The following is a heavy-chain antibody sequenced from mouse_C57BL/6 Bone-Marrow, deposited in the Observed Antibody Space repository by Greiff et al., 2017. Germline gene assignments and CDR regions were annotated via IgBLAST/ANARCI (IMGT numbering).Heavy chain of an antibody. CDR1: GYTFTSYW. CDR3: ARAPNWDYAMDY. J-gene: IGHJ4*01. V-gene: IGHV1-55*01. CDR2: IYPGSGST. Sequence: QVQLQQPGAELVKPGASVKMSCKASGYTFTSYWITWVKQRPGQGLEWIGDIYPGSGSTNYNEKFKSKATLTVDTSSSTAYMQLSSLTSEDAAVYYCARAPNWDYAMDYWGQGTSVTVSS. D-gene: IGHD4-1*01.